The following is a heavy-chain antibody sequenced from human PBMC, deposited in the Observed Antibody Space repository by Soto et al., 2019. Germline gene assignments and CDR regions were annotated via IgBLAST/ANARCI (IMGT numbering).Heavy chain of an antibody. Sequence: GGSLRLSCAASGFTFSNHIMHWVRQAPGKGLEWVAVILDDGNNKYYADSVKGRFTISRDNSKNTLYLQMNSLRTEDTAVYYCARDDEGGSYCDLAHWGQGTLVTVSS. D-gene: IGHD3-10*01. CDR1: GFTFSNHI. V-gene: IGHV3-30-3*01. J-gene: IGHJ4*02. CDR3: ARDDEGGSYCDLAH. CDR2: ILDDGNNK.